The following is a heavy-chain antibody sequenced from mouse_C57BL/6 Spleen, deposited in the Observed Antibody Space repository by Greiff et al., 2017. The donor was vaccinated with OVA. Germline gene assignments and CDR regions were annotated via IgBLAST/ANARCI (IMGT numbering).Heavy chain of an antibody. Sequence: EVKLVESGGDLVKPGGSLKLSCAASGFTFSSYGMSWFRQTPDKRLEWVATISSGGSYTYYPDSVKGRFTISRDNAKNTLYLQMSSLKSEDTAMYYCARQIYGNYGAMDYWGQGTSVTVSS. J-gene: IGHJ4*01. CDR2: ISSGGSYT. V-gene: IGHV5-6*01. CDR3: ARQIYGNYGAMDY. CDR1: GFTFSSYG. D-gene: IGHD2-1*01.